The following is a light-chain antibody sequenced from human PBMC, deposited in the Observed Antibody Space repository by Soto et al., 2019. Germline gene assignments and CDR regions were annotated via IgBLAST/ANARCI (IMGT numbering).Light chain of an antibody. CDR3: AAWDDSLNGLYV. Sequence: QSVLTQPPSASGTPGQRVTISCSGSSSNIGSNTVNWYQQLPGTAPKLLIYSNNQRPSGVPDRFSGSKSGTPASLAISGLQSEDEADYYCAAWDDSLNGLYVFGTGTQLTVL. J-gene: IGLJ1*01. CDR2: SNN. V-gene: IGLV1-44*01. CDR1: SSNIGSNT.